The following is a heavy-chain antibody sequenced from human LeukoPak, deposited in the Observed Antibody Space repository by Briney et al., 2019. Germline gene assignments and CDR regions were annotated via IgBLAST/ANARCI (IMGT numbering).Heavy chain of an antibody. CDR3: ARDYHGSGSLTTFDY. Sequence: ASVKVSCKASGYTFTSFYMHWVRQAPGQGLEWMGIINPRGGSATSAQKFQGRVTLTRDTSTSTVYMELSSLRSEDTAVYYCARDYHGSGSLTTFDYWGQGTLVTVSS. D-gene: IGHD3-10*01. CDR2: INPRGGSA. V-gene: IGHV1-46*01. CDR1: GYTFTSFY. J-gene: IGHJ4*02.